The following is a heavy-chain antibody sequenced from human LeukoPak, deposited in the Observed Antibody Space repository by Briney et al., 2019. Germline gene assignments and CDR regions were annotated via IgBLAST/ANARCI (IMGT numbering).Heavy chain of an antibody. J-gene: IGHJ4*02. CDR3: ARLLWFGRPLPHYFDY. D-gene: IGHD3-10*01. CDR1: GGSISSSSYY. Sequence: KPSETLSLTCTVSGGSISSSSYYWGWIRQPPGKGLEWIGSIYYSGSTYYNPSLKSRVTISVDTSKNQFSLKLSSVTAADTAVYYCARLLWFGRPLPHYFDYWGQGTLVTVSS. CDR2: IYYSGST. V-gene: IGHV4-39*07.